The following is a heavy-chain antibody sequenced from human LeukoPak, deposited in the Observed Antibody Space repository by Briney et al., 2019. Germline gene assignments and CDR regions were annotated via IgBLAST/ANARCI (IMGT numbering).Heavy chain of an antibody. J-gene: IGHJ4*02. CDR2: ISSSSYYI. CDR1: EFTFSSYT. CDR3: ARGNVVVVAAESLKY. D-gene: IGHD2-15*01. Sequence: GGSLRLSCAASEFTFSSYTMNWVRQAPGKGLEWVSSISSSSYYIYYADSVKGRFTISRDNAKNSLYLQMNSLRAEDTAVYYCARGNVVVVAAESLKYWGQGTLVTVSS. V-gene: IGHV3-21*01.